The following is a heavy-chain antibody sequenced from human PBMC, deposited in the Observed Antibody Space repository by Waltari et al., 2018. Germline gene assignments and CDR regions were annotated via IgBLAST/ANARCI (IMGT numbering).Heavy chain of an antibody. Sequence: EVQLVESGGGLVKPGGSLRLSCAASGFTFSSYSMNWVRQAPGQGLEWVSSISSSSSYIYYADSVKGRFTISRDNAKNSLYLQMNSLRAEDTAVYYCARDGAYCSSTSCSPTMDVWGKGTTVTISS. CDR3: ARDGAYCSSTSCSPTMDV. CDR1: GFTFSSYS. D-gene: IGHD2-2*01. J-gene: IGHJ6*03. CDR2: ISSSSSYI. V-gene: IGHV3-21*01.